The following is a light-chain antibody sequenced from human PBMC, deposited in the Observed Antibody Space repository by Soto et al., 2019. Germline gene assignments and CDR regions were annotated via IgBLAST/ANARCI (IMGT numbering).Light chain of an antibody. V-gene: IGLV3-21*02. CDR1: NIGSKS. CDR2: EDS. J-gene: IGLJ1*01. Sequence: SYELTQPPSVSVAPGQTARITCGGNNIGSKSVNWYQQKPGQAPVLVVYEDSDRPSGIPERFSGSNSGNTATLTISRVEAGDEADYYCQVWDSSSDHYVFGTGTKGTVL. CDR3: QVWDSSSDHYV.